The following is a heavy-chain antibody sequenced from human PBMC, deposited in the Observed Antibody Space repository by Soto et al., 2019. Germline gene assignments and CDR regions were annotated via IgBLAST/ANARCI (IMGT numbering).Heavy chain of an antibody. CDR3: ARGYDFWSGYPPYYYGMDV. J-gene: IGHJ6*02. CDR2: IIPIFGTA. V-gene: IGHV1-69*06. D-gene: IGHD3-3*01. Sequence: GASVKVSCKASGGTFSSYAISWVRQAPGQGLEWMGGIIPIFGTANYAQKFQGRVTITADKSTSTAYMELSSLRSEDTAVYYCARGYDFWSGYPPYYYGMDVWGQGTTVTVSS. CDR1: GGTFSSYA.